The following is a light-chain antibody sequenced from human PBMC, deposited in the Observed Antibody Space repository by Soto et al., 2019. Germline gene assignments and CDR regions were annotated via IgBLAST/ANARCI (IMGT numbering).Light chain of an antibody. CDR1: RSVDKY. CDR3: QQRGNRPPWT. V-gene: IGKV3-11*01. J-gene: IGKJ1*01. CDR2: DAS. Sequence: EIVMTQSPATLSLSPGERATLSFIAIRSVDKYLVWYQQKPGQAPRLLIYDASNRATGIPARFSGSGSGTDFTLTISSLEPEDFAVYYCQQRGNRPPWTFGQGTKVDNK.